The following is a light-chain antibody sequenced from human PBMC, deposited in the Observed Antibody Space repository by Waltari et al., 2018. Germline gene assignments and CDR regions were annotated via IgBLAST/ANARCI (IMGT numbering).Light chain of an antibody. Sequence: QSVLTQPPSVSGAPGQRVTISCTGSSSNIGAGSDVHWYQQLPGTVPKLLIFGNTNRPSGVPDRFSGSKSGTSASLAITGLQAEDEADYYCHSYDRSLRDVFGTGTKVTVL. CDR1: SSNIGAGSD. CDR2: GNT. CDR3: HSYDRSLRDV. J-gene: IGLJ1*01. V-gene: IGLV1-40*01.